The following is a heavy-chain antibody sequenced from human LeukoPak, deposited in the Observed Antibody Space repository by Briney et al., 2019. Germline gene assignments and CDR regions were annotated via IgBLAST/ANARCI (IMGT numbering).Heavy chain of an antibody. V-gene: IGHV3-23*01. D-gene: IGHD2-2*02. CDR2: ISGSGSGT. CDR3: VKDSDTPGCFDF. CDR1: GFTFRNYG. Sequence: GGSLRLSCVTSGFTFRNYGMNWVRRATGKRLEWVSGISGSGSGTNYADSVKGRVTISRDNSKNTLFLQMTSLGAEDTAIYYCVKDSDTPGCFDFWGQGTPLIVSS. J-gene: IGHJ4*02.